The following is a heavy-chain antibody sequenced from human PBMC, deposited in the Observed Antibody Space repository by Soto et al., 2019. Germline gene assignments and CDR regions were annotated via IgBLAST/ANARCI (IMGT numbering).Heavy chain of an antibody. CDR3: ASCDRRGWGFGN. V-gene: IGHV6-1*01. J-gene: IGHJ4*02. D-gene: IGHD3-22*01. CDR1: ADSAFSNSSA. CDR2: TSYRSKRYN. Sequence: QAPLPPSDIAADSAFSNSSACYGSMHSPPRNLEWLGRTSYRSKRYNDYAVSVKSRITINPDTSKNQFSLQLKSVTPEDTALYYGASCDRRGWGFGNWGQGNLVTLS.